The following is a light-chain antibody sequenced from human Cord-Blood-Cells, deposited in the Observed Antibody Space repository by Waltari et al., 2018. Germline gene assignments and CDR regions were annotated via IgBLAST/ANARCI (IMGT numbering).Light chain of an antibody. V-gene: IGKV1-39*01. J-gene: IGKJ3*01. CDR2: AAS. CDR3: QQSYSTPFT. CDR1: QSISSY. Sequence: IQMTQSPCSLSASVGDRVTNTGRASQSISSYLNWSQQKPGKAPKLLIYAASSVQSGVPSRFSGRGSGTDFTLTISSLQPEDFATYYCQQSYSTPFTFGPGTKVDIK.